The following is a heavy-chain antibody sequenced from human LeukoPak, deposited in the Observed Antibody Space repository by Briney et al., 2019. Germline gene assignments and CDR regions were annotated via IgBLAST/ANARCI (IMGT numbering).Heavy chain of an antibody. V-gene: IGHV1-69*05. J-gene: IGHJ5*02. CDR1: GGTFSSYA. D-gene: IGHD3-10*01. CDR3: ARGGFTMVRGVIANGGNWFDP. Sequence: SVKVSCKASGGTFSSYAISWVRQAPGQGLEWMGRIIPIFGTANYAQKFQGRVTITTDESTSTAYMELSSLRSEDTAVYYCARGGFTMVRGVIANGGNWFDPWGQGTLVTVSS. CDR2: IIPIFGTA.